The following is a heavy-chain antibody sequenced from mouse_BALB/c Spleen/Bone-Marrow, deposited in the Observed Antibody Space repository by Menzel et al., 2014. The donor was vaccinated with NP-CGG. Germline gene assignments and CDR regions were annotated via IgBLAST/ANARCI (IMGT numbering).Heavy chain of an antibody. D-gene: IGHD1-1*02. V-gene: IGHV1S29*02. Sequence: EVQLQQSGPELVKPGASVKISCKASGYTFTDYNMHWVKQSHGKSLEWIGYIYPYNGGTGYNQKFKSKATLTVDNSSSTAYMELRSLTSEDPAVYYRARELSWYFGVWGAGTTVTVSS. CDR2: IYPYNGGT. CDR3: ARELSWYFGV. J-gene: IGHJ1*01. CDR1: GYTFTDYN.